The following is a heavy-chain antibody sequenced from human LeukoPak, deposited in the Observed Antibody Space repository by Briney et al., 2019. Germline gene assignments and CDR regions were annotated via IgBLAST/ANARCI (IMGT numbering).Heavy chain of an antibody. CDR2: IIPILGIA. Sequence: GSSVKVSCKASGGTFSSYAISWVRQAPGQGLEWMGRIIPILGIANYAQKFQGRVTITADKSTSTAYMELSSLRSEDTAVYYCARDSIDTAMDYWGQGTLVTVSS. CDR1: GGTFSSYA. V-gene: IGHV1-69*04. D-gene: IGHD5-18*01. CDR3: ARDSIDTAMDY. J-gene: IGHJ4*02.